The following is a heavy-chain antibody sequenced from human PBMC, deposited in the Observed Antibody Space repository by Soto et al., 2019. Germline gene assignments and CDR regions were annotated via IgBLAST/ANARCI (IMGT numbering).Heavy chain of an antibody. Sequence: SETLSLTCTVSGGSISSYYWSWIRQPPGKGLEWIGYLYYFGSTNYNPSLKSRVTISVDTSKNQFSLKLSSVTAADTAVYYCARHSPDFDWLSQFDYWGQGTLVTVSS. CDR3: ARHSPDFDWLSQFDY. J-gene: IGHJ4*02. V-gene: IGHV4-59*08. CDR2: LYYFGST. CDR1: GGSISSYY. D-gene: IGHD3-9*01.